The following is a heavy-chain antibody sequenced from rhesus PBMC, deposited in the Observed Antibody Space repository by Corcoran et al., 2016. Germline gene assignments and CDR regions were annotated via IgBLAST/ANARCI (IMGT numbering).Heavy chain of an antibody. CDR3: ARRQRQLERYGLDS. CDR1: GYSISSGYY. Sequence: QVQLQESGPGLVKPSETLSLTCAVSGYSISSGYYWGWIRQSPGKGLVLIGYIYGGRGSTSSNPSLKSLVTVSTDTSKTQFSLKLCSVTAADTAVYYCARRQRQLERYGLDSWGQGVVVTVSS. J-gene: IGHJ6*01. CDR2: IYGGRGST. V-gene: IGHV4S7*01. D-gene: IGHD6-25*01.